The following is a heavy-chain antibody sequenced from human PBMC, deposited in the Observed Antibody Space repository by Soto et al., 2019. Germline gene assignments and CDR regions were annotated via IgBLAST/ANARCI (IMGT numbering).Heavy chain of an antibody. D-gene: IGHD1-1*01. CDR3: LRDQRHWNEFADQ. V-gene: IGHV3-74*01. CDR1: GFAFGSYW. J-gene: IGHJ4*02. CDR2: ISQDGAIA. Sequence: VQLVESGGGLVQPGGSLRLSCAASGFAFGSYWMHWVRQAPGKGLVWVSRISQDGAIATQADSVKGRFTMSRDNAKNTLFLQMNSRRADDTAVYYCLRDQRHWNEFADQWGQGTLVTVSS.